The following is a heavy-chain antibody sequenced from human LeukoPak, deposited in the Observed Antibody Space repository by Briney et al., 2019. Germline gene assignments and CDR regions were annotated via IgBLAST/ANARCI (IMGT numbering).Heavy chain of an antibody. CDR3: ARVDGVVVAATRPSYGDPNYYYYMDV. CDR2: INWNGGST. CDR1: GFTFDDYG. Sequence: RPGGSLRLSCAASGFTFDDYGMSWVRQAPGKGLEWVSDINWNGGSTGYADSVRGRFTISRDNAKNSLYLQMNSLRAEDTALYHCARVDGVVVAATRPSYGDPNYYYYMDVWGKGTTVTISS. D-gene: IGHD2-15*01. J-gene: IGHJ6*03. V-gene: IGHV3-20*01.